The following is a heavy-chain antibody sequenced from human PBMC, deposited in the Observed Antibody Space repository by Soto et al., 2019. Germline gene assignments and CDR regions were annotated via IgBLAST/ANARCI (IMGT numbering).Heavy chain of an antibody. V-gene: IGHV4-61*01. CDR3: ARLGDFAGAY. CDR1: GGSISSGNFY. J-gene: IGHJ4*02. CDR2: IHSGGST. Sequence: SETLSLTCSVSGGSISSGNFYWRWIRQPPGKGLEWIAYIHSGGSTDYNPSLKSRVFISRDTSKNQFSLTVRSVTAADTAMYYCARLGDFAGAYWGQGHLVTVSS.